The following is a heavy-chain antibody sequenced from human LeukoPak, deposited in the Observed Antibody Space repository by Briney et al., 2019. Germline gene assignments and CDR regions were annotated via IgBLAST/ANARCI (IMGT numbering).Heavy chain of an antibody. J-gene: IGHJ4*02. CDR1: GLRFSGQY. D-gene: IGHD1-1*01. Sequence: GGSLRLSCAASGLRFSGQYMIWVRQAPGKGLESVAIVNEDGSAKYYLDSVKGRFTISRDNARNSLYLEMNSLRAEDTAVYYCARDYWRSIDHWGQGTLVTVSS. CDR3: ARDYWRSIDH. V-gene: IGHV3-7*01. CDR2: VNEDGSAK.